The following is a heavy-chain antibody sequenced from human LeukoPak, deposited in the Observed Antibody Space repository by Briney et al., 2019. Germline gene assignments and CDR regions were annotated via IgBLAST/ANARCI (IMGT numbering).Heavy chain of an antibody. V-gene: IGHV3-23*01. J-gene: IGHJ4*02. CDR1: GFTFNKYA. CDR3: SRLQTAVAPVAPLGFDS. CDR2: IGRSGANS. D-gene: IGHD6-13*01. Sequence: PGGSLRLSCAASGFTFNKYAMSWVRQSPGRGLEWVSAIGRSGANSYYATSVKGRFSVSRDNTKNTFHLQMHSLRAEHTAIYYCSRLQTAVAPVAPLGFDSWGQGPLVTVSS.